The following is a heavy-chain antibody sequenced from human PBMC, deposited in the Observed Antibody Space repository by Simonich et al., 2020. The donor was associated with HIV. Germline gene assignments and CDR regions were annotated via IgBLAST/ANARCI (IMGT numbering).Heavy chain of an antibody. CDR2: ISRSSIDI. CDR3: AREGSAAGTQFDDAFDI. V-gene: IGHV3-21*06. D-gene: IGHD6-13*01. Sequence: EVQLVESGGGLVKPGGSLRLSCAASGFTFSFYSMNWVRQAPGKWLEGVASISRSSIDIYYADAVNGRFTISRDNAKNSLYLQMNSLRVEDTAVYDCAREGSAAGTQFDDAFDIWGQGTMVTVSS. CDR1: GFTFSFYS. J-gene: IGHJ3*02.